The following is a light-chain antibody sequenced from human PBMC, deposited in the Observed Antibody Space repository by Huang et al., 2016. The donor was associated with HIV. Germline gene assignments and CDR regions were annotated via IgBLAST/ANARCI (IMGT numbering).Light chain of an antibody. V-gene: IGKV3-20*01. CDR2: GAS. CDR3: QQYVSSPGT. Sequence: EIVLTQSPGTLSLSPGERATLSCRASQSVNSGYLAWYQQKPGQAPRLLIYGASSRATGIPGRFSGSGSGTDFTLTISRLQPEDFAVYFCQQYVSSPGTFGQGTKVEMK. CDR1: QSVNSGY. J-gene: IGKJ1*01.